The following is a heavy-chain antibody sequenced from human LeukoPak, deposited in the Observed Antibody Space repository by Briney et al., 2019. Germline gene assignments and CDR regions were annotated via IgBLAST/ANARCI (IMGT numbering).Heavy chain of an antibody. CDR2: IYYSGST. CDR3: AREDGSISAFDI. D-gene: IGHD3-3*02. Sequence: SETLSLTCTVSGGSISSYYWSWIRQPPGKGLEWIGYIYYSGSTNYNPSLKSRVTISVDTSKNQFSLKLSSVTAADTAVYYCAREDGSISAFDIWGQGTMDTVSS. V-gene: IGHV4-59*01. J-gene: IGHJ3*02. CDR1: GGSISSYY.